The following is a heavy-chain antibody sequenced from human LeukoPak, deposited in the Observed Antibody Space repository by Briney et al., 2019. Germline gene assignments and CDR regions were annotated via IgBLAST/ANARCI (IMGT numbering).Heavy chain of an antibody. D-gene: IGHD3-22*01. Sequence: AGSLRLSCAASGFTFSSYSMNWIRQAPGKGLEWVSSISSSSSYIYYAYSVKGRSTIYRAHAKNSPYLQITSMSDEATAVYSCAATPHSSGYPLLDAFDIWGQGTMVTVSS. J-gene: IGHJ3*02. CDR2: ISSSSSYI. V-gene: IGHV3-21*01. CDR1: GFTFSSYS. CDR3: AATPHSSGYPLLDAFDI.